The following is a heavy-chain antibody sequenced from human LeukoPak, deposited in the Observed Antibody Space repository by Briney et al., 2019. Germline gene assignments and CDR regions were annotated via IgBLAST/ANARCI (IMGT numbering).Heavy chain of an antibody. Sequence: ASVKVSCKAFGYTFTNHAMQWVRQAPGQRLEWMGWINAGNGNTKYSQNFQGRFIITRDTSAGTVYMDLSSLRSEDTAVYYCARGFWNRGTWGPYYFDYWGQGTLVTVSS. V-gene: IGHV1-3*01. CDR1: GYTFTNHA. J-gene: IGHJ4*02. CDR2: INAGNGNT. CDR3: ARGFWNRGTWGPYYFDY. D-gene: IGHD3-3*01.